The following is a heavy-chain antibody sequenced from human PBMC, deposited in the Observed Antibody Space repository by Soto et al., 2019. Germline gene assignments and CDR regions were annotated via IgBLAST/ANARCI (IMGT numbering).Heavy chain of an antibody. Sequence: SVKVSCKASGGTFSSYAISWLRQAPGQGLEWMGGIIPIFGTANYAQKFQGRVTITADKSTSTAYMELSSLRSEDTAVYYCARDSKPRYGSSSEFPWFDPWGQGTLVTVPQ. D-gene: IGHD6-6*01. V-gene: IGHV1-69*06. CDR3: ARDSKPRYGSSSEFPWFDP. J-gene: IGHJ5*02. CDR2: IIPIFGTA. CDR1: GGTFSSYA.